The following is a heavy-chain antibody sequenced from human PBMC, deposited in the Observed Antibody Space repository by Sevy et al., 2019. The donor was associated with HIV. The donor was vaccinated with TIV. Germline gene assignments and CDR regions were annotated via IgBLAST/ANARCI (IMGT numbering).Heavy chain of an antibody. D-gene: IGHD4-17*01. CDR1: GVSISSGAYS. Sequence: SETLSLTCAVSGVSISSGAYSWNWIRQPPGKGLEWIGYIYHTGNTYYNPSLKSRITISLDRSKNQVSLRLSSVTAADTAGYFCARDGGTMTTPGSFDIWGQGTMVTVSS. V-gene: IGHV4-30-2*01. CDR2: IYHTGNT. J-gene: IGHJ3*02. CDR3: ARDGGTMTTPGSFDI.